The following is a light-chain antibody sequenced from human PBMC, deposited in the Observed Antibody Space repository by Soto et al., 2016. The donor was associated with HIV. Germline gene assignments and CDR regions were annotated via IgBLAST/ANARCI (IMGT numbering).Light chain of an antibody. V-gene: IGKV1-9*01. J-gene: IGKJ4*01. Sequence: DILLTQSPSFLSASVGDRATITCRASQDISSYSAWYQQKPGKAPKLLIYATSTLHSGVPSRFSGSGSGTELTLTINGLHPDDFATYFCQQYKTYPLTFGGGTKVQIK. CDR2: ATS. CDR3: QQYKTYPLT. CDR1: QDISSY.